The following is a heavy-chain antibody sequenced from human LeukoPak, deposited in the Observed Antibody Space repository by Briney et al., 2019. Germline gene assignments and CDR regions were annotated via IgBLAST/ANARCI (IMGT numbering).Heavy chain of an antibody. CDR1: GITISGYS. CDR3: AKGYFGSGSPDYFDC. CDR2: ISKSGYTI. V-gene: IGHV3-48*04. J-gene: IGHJ4*02. Sequence: GGSLRLSCAASGITISGYSMNWVRQAPGKGLEWVSYISKSGYTIYYADSVKGRFTISRDDAKNSLYLQMNSLRAEDTAVYYCAKGYFGSGSPDYFDCWGQGTLVTVSS. D-gene: IGHD3-10*01.